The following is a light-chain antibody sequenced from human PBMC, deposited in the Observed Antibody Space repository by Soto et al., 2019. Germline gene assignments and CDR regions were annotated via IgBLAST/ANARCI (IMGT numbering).Light chain of an antibody. CDR3: QDYGTSAPWT. J-gene: IGKJ1*01. CDR1: QNIRGNE. CDR2: RGS. Sequence: EVVLTQSPGTLSLSPGERATLSCRASQNIRGNELAWYQQKPGQAPRLLIYRGSSRATGTPDRFSGRGSGTDFTLTISRLEPDDFAVYYCQDYGTSAPWTFGQGTKVEIK. V-gene: IGKV3-20*01.